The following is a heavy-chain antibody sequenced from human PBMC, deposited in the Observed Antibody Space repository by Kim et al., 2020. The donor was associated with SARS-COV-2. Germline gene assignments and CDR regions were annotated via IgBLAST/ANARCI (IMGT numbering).Heavy chain of an antibody. V-gene: IGHV4-59*01. Sequence: SETLSLTCTVSGGSISSYYWSWIRQPPGKGLEWIGYIYYSGSTNYNPSLKSRVTISVDTSKNQFSLKLSSVTAADTAVYYCARRALGYCSSTSCYSAFDIWGQGTMVPVSS. CDR2: IYYSGST. CDR3: ARRALGYCSSTSCYSAFDI. CDR1: GGSISSYY. D-gene: IGHD2-2*02. J-gene: IGHJ3*02.